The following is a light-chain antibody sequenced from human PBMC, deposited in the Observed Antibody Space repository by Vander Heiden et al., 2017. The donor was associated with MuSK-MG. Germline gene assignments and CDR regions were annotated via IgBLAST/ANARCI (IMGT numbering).Light chain of an antibody. CDR3: QQDNNLLT. V-gene: IGKV3D-15*01. CDR2: GAS. J-gene: IGKJ4*01. Sequence: EIVMTQSPATLSVSPGERATLSCRASQSVSSNLAWYQQKPGQAPRLLIYGASTRANGIPDRFSGSGSGTEFTLTITSLQSEDFAVYYWQQDNNLLTFGGGTTVEIK. CDR1: QSVSSN.